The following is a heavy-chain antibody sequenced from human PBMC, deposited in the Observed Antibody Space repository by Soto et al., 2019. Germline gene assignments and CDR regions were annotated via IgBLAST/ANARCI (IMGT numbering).Heavy chain of an antibody. CDR3: ARDLDSGYSNWFDP. V-gene: IGHV1-69*12. Sequence: QVQLVQSGAEVKKPGSSVKVSCKASGGSFSSYAVTWVRQAPGQGLEWMGGVIPFFGTSNYAQKFQGRVPITADESTNTVYMELNSLRSEDTAVYYCARDLDSGYSNWFDPWGQGTLVTVSS. CDR1: GGSFSSYA. J-gene: IGHJ5*02. D-gene: IGHD3-22*01. CDR2: VIPFFGTS.